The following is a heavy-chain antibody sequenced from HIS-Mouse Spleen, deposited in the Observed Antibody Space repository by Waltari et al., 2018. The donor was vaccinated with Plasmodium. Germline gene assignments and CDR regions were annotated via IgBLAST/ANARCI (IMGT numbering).Heavy chain of an antibody. CDR2: INHSGST. D-gene: IGHD7-27*01. CDR1: GGSFSGYY. CDR3: ARGQLGIDAFDI. V-gene: IGHV4-34*01. Sequence: QVQLQQWGAGLLKPSATLSLTCAAYGGSFSGYYCSWSRQPPGKGLEWIGEINHSGSTNYNPSLKSRVTISVDTSKNQFSLKMSSVTAADTAVYYCARGQLGIDAFDIWGQGTMVTVSS. J-gene: IGHJ3*02.